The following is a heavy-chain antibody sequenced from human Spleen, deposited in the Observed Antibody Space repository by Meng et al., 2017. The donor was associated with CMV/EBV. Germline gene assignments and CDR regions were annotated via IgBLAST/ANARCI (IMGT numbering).Heavy chain of an antibody. CDR2: ISSSGSYI. CDR3: ARDRECSSTSCDIGDRYYYYGMDV. CDR1: GFIFSSYS. Sequence: GESLKISCAASGFIFSSYSMNWVRQAPGKGLEWVSFISSSGSYIYYADSMKGRFTISRGNAKNSLYLQINSLRAEDTAMYYCARDRECSSTSCDIGDRYYYYGMDVWGQGTTVTVSS. J-gene: IGHJ6*02. D-gene: IGHD2-2*02. V-gene: IGHV3-21*01.